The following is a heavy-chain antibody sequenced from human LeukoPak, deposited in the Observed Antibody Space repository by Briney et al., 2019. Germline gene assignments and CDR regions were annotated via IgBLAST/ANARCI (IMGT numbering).Heavy chain of an antibody. CDR2: IYYSGST. V-gene: IGHV4-59*08. J-gene: IGHJ4*02. CDR1: GGSISSYY. D-gene: IGHD4-17*01. Sequence: SETLSLTCTVSGGSISSYYWSWIRQPPGKGLEWIGYIYYSGSTNYNPSLKSRVTISVDTSKNQFSLKLSSVTAADTAVYYCAGHGFYGRIDYWGREPWSPSPQ. CDR3: AGHGFYGRIDY.